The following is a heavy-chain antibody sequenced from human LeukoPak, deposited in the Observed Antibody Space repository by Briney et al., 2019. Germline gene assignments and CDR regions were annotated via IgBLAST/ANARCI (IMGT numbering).Heavy chain of an antibody. CDR3: ARVKYYYGSGSLDSKYYFDY. D-gene: IGHD3-10*01. V-gene: IGHV3-21*01. CDR2: ISSSSSYI. J-gene: IGHJ4*02. CDR1: GFTFSSYS. Sequence: GGSLRLSCAASGFTFSSYSMNWVRQAPGKGLEWVSSISSSSSYIYYADSVKGRFTISRDNAKNSLYLQMNSLRAEDTAVYYCARVKYYYGSGSLDSKYYFDYWGQGTLVTVSS.